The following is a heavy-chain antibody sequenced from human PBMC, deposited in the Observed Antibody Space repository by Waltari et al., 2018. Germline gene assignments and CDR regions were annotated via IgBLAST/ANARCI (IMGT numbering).Heavy chain of an antibody. CDR3: ARADRGPRSGSSATPAWGP. CDR1: GGSFSVYY. D-gene: IGHD1-26*01. Sequence: QVQLQQWGAGLLKPSETLSLTCAVYGGSFSVYYWSWIRQPPGKGLEWIGEINRSGSTNYNPSLKSRVTISLDTSKNHCSLKLSSVTAADTAVYYCARADRGPRSGSSATPAWGPWGQGTLVTVSS. CDR2: INRSGST. V-gene: IGHV4-34*01. J-gene: IGHJ5*02.